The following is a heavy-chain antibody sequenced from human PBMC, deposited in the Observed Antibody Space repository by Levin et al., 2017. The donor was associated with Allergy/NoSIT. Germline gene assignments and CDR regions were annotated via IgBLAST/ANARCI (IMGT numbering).Heavy chain of an antibody. CDR2: INHSGST. V-gene: IGHV4-34*01. CDR3: ARGLRYCTGGVCRYWYFDL. J-gene: IGHJ2*01. D-gene: IGHD2-8*02. CDR1: GGSFSGYY. Sequence: SETLSLTCAVYGGSFSGYYWSWIRQPPGKGLEWIGEINHSGSTNYNPSLKSRVTISVDTSKNQFSLKLSSVTAADTAVYYCARGLRYCTGGVCRYWYFDLWGRGTLVTVSS.